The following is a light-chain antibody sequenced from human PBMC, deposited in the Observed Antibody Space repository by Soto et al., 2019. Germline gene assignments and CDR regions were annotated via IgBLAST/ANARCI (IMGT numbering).Light chain of an antibody. CDR3: QQYNKWPPIT. Sequence: EVVLTQSPATLSVSPGERATLSCRASQSGSIKLAWYQQKPGQAPRLLIYDTSTRATGIPARFSGSGSGTEFTLTISSLHSEDFAVYYCQQYNKWPPITFGQGTRLEIK. CDR1: QSGSIK. CDR2: DTS. J-gene: IGKJ5*01. V-gene: IGKV3-15*01.